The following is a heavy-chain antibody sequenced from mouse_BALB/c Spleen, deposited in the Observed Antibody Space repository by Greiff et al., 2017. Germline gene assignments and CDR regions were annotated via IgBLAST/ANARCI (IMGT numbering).Heavy chain of an antibody. CDR3: ARSPSGSSSDY. D-gene: IGHD1-1*01. V-gene: IGHV1-69*01. Sequence: QVKLQQPGAELVMPGASVKMSCKASGYTFTDYWMHWVKQRPGQGLEWIGAIDTSDSYTSYNQKFKGKATLTVDESSSTAYMQLSSLTSEDSAVYYCARSPSGSSSDYWGQGTTLTVSS. J-gene: IGHJ2*01. CDR2: IDTSDSYT. CDR1: GYTFTDYW.